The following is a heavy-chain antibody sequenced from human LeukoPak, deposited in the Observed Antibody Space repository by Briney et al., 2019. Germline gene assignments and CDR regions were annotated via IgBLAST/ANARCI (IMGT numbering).Heavy chain of an antibody. J-gene: IGHJ3*02. CDR3: AHHGSSGWYDAFDI. Sequence: GGSLGLSCAASGFTFSSYAMSWVRQAPGKGLEWGSAISGSGGSTYYADSVKGRFTISRDNSKNTLYLQMNSLRAEDTAVYYCAHHGSSGWYDAFDIWGQGTMVTVSS. V-gene: IGHV3-23*01. CDR1: GFTFSSYA. CDR2: ISGSGGST. D-gene: IGHD6-19*01.